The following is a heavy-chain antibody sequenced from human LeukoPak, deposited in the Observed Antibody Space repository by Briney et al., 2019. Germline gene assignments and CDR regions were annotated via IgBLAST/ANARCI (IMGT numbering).Heavy chain of an antibody. Sequence: GASVKVSCKASGYTFTGYYMHWVRQAPGQGLEWMGWTNPNSGGTNYAQKFQGRVTMTRDTSISTAYMELSRLRSDDTAVYYCARGLQENLAWLQAFSAFDIWGQGTMVTVSS. J-gene: IGHJ3*02. CDR1: GYTFTGYY. CDR3: ARGLQENLAWLQAFSAFDI. V-gene: IGHV1-2*02. D-gene: IGHD5-24*01. CDR2: TNPNSGGT.